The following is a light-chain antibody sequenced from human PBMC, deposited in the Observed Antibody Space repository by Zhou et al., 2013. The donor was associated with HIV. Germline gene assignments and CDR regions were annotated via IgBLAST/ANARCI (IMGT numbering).Light chain of an antibody. J-gene: IGKJ1*01. V-gene: IGKV1-5*03. Sequence: DIQMTQSPSTLSASVGDRVTITCRASQSISSWLAWYQQKPGKAPKLLIYKASSLETGVPSRFSGSGSGTEFTLTISCLQPDDFATYYCQQYSDYRTFGRRDRRW. CDR3: QQYSDYRT. CDR2: KAS. CDR1: QSISSW.